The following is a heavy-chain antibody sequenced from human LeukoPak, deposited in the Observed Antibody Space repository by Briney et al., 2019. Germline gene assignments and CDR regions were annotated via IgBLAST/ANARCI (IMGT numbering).Heavy chain of an antibody. CDR3: ARHTGEFDY. CDR1: GGSFSDYN. CDR2: INRSGGT. D-gene: IGHD7-27*01. V-gene: IGHV4-34*01. Sequence: SETLSLTCAVYGGSFSDYNWSWIRQPPGKGLEWIGEINRSGGTNYNPSLKSRVTISVDTSKNQFSLKLSSVTAADTAVYYCARHTGEFDYWGQGTLVTVSS. J-gene: IGHJ4*02.